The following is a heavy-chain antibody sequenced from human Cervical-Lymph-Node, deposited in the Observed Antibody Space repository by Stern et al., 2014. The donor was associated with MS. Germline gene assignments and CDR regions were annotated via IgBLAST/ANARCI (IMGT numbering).Heavy chain of an antibody. CDR3: AREMATTTGMDY. CDR1: GFIFSTYA. Sequence: VQLVESGGGVVQPGRSLRLSCAASGFIFSTYAMQWVRQAPGKGLEWVALISNDGGTPYNADSVQVRFTITRDNSRNTLFLQMNALRGEDTAIYYCAREMATTTGMDYWGQGTLVTVSS. V-gene: IGHV3-30-3*01. CDR2: ISNDGGTP. D-gene: IGHD5-24*01. J-gene: IGHJ4*02.